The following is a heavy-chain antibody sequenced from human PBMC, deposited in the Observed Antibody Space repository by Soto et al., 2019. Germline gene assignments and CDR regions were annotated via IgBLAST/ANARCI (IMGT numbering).Heavy chain of an antibody. D-gene: IGHD2-2*01. J-gene: IGHJ6*02. CDR2: INHSGST. V-gene: IGHV4-34*01. CDR1: GGSFSGYY. CDR3: ARGGQLLTRYYYYGMDX. Sequence: PSETLSLTCAVYGGSFSGYYWSWIRQPPGKGLEWIWEINHSGSTNYNPSLKSRVTISVETSKKQFSLKLSSVTAADTAVYYCARGGQLLTRYYYYGMDXWGQGTTVTVS.